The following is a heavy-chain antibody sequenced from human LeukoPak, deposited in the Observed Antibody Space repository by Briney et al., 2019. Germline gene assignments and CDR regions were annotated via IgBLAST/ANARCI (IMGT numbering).Heavy chain of an antibody. J-gene: IGHJ4*02. CDR1: EYSLSDLS. D-gene: IGHD6-19*01. CDR3: ETDRVYRSSGRSWGFFDY. CDR2: FNSENNKM. V-gene: IGHV1-24*01. Sequence: ASVKVSCKISEYSLSDLSIHWVREAPGEELEWMGGFNSENNKMVYSQKFQGRVTMTEDTSADTAYMELTSLRSEDTAVYFCETDRVYRSSGRSWGFFDYWGQGTLVIVSS.